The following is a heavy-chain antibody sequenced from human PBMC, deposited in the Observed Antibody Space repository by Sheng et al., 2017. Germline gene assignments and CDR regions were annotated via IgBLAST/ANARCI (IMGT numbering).Heavy chain of an antibody. CDR2: IIPILGIA. Sequence: QVQLVQSGAEVKKPGSSVKVSCKASGGTFSSYAISWVRQAPGQGLEWMGGIIPILGIANYAQKFQGRVTITADKSTSTAYMELSSLRSEDTAVYYCARERLYCSSTSCYPVVSYYYMDVWGQGTTVTVSS. CDR3: ARERLYCSSTSCYPVVSYYYMDV. J-gene: IGHJ6*03. D-gene: IGHD2-2*01. CDR1: GGTFSSYA. V-gene: IGHV1-69*10.